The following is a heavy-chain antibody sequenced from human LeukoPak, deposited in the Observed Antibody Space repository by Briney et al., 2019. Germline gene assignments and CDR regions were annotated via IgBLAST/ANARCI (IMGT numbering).Heavy chain of an antibody. V-gene: IGHV4-59*06. CDR3: ARERVVVVVAAQHFFDY. J-gene: IGHJ4*02. CDR2: IYYSGST. D-gene: IGHD2-15*01. Sequence: PSETLSLTCTVSGGSISSYYWSWIRQPPGKGLEWIGYIYYSGSTYYNPSLKSRVTISVDTSKNQFSLKLSSVTAADTAVYYCARERVVVVVAAQHFFDYWGQGTLVTVSS. CDR1: GGSISSYY.